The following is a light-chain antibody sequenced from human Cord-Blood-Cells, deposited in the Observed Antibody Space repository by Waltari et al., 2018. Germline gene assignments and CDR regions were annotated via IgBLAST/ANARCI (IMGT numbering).Light chain of an antibody. J-gene: IGLJ3*02. CDR1: ALPKQY. CDR2: KDS. Sequence: SYELTQPPSVSVSPGQTARLTCSGDALPKQYAYWYQQKPGQDPVLVIYKDSERPPGIPERFSGSSSGTTVTLTISGVQAEDEADYYCQSADSSGTYWVFGGGTKLTVL. CDR3: QSADSSGTYWV. V-gene: IGLV3-25*02.